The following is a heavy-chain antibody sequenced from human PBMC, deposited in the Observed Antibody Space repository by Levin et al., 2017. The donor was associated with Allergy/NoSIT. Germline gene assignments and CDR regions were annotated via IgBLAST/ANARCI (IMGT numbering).Heavy chain of an antibody. CDR2: ISYDGSKR. Sequence: GGSLRLSCEASGFSFSTYGMHWVRQAPDKGLEWVAVISYDGSKRYYTNSVKGRFTISRDNSKNTVDLQMNSLRAEDTAVYHCAKDRSSGWPRNYYYYYYMDVWGKGTPVTVSS. J-gene: IGHJ6*03. CDR1: GFSFSTYG. D-gene: IGHD6-13*01. V-gene: IGHV3-30*18. CDR3: AKDRSSGWPRNYYYYYYMDV.